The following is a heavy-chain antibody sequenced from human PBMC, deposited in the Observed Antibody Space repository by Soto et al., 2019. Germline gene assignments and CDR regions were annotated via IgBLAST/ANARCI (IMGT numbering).Heavy chain of an antibody. V-gene: IGHV3-33*01. CDR2: IWYDGNDK. D-gene: IGHD3-16*01. CDR1: GFTFRSYG. J-gene: IGHJ3*01. CDR3: ARGVWAHDGCDV. Sequence: QMQLVESGGGVVQPGKSLRLSCAASGFTFRSYGMHWVRQAPGKGLEWVAVIWYDGNDKYYSDSVKGRFTISRDNSKNTLSLQMNSLRVEDTAVYYCARGVWAHDGCDVWGQGTTVIVSS.